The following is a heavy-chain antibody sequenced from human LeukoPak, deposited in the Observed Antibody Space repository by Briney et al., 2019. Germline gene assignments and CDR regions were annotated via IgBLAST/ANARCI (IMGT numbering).Heavy chain of an antibody. D-gene: IGHD1-26*01. Sequence: PSETLSLTCAVYGGSFSGYYWSWIRQPPGKGLEWIGEINHSGSTNYNPSLKSRVTISVDTSKNQFSLKLSSVTAADTAVYYCARPQPYKRRGSYYYSNAFDIWGQGTMVTVSS. CDR3: ARPQPYKRRGSYYYSNAFDI. J-gene: IGHJ3*02. V-gene: IGHV4-34*01. CDR1: GGSFSGYY. CDR2: INHSGST.